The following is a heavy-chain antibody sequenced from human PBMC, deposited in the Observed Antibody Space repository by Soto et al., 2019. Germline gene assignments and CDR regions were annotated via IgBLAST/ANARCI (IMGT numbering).Heavy chain of an antibody. D-gene: IGHD3-3*01. J-gene: IGHJ6*02. CDR1: GFTFSNAW. Sequence: GSLGLSCAASGFTFSNAWMSWVRQAPGKGLEWVGRIKSKTDGGTTDYAAPVKGRFTISRDDSKNTLYLQMNSLKTEDTAVYYCTTAPQKYFDFWSGYFDYYGMDVWGQGTTVTVS. CDR3: TTAPQKYFDFWSGYFDYYGMDV. CDR2: IKSKTDGGTT. V-gene: IGHV3-15*01.